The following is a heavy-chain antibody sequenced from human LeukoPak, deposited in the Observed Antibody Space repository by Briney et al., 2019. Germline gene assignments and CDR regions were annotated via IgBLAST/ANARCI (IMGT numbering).Heavy chain of an antibody. CDR3: ASKSAYDFGFDY. V-gene: IGHV4-38-2*02. CDR1: GYSISSGYY. Sequence: SETLSPTCTVSGYSISSGYYWGWIRQPPGKGLEWIGNIYHSGSPYYNPSLKSRATISKDTPKNQFSLKLSSVTAADTAVYYCASKSAYDFGFDYWGQGALVTVSS. D-gene: IGHD5-12*01. J-gene: IGHJ4*02. CDR2: IYHSGSP.